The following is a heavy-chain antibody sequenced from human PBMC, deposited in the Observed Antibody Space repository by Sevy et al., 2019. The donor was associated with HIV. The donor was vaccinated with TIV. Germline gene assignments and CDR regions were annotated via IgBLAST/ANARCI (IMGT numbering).Heavy chain of an antibody. D-gene: IGHD6-19*01. CDR3: ARFHDAVAGTAGWFDP. J-gene: IGHJ5*02. V-gene: IGHV4-34*01. Sequence: SETLSLTCAVYGGSFSGYYWSWIRQPPGKGLEWIGEINHSGSTKYNPSLKSRVTISVDTSKNQFSLKLSSVTAADTAVYYCARFHDAVAGTAGWFDPWSQGTLVTVSS. CDR2: INHSGST. CDR1: GGSFSGYY.